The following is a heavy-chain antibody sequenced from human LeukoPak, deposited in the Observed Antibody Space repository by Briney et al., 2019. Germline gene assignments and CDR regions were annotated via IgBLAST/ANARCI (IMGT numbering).Heavy chain of an antibody. V-gene: IGHV3-7*01. Sequence: GGSLRLSCAASGFTFSGHWMSWVRQAPGKGLEWVANINQGGSDKYYVDSVKGRFTISRDNAKNLLYLQMNSLRGEDTAVYYCTRDRSRAEDDWGQGTLVTVSS. D-gene: IGHD1-14*01. CDR1: GFTFSGHW. J-gene: IGHJ4*02. CDR3: TRDRSRAEDD. CDR2: INQGGSDK.